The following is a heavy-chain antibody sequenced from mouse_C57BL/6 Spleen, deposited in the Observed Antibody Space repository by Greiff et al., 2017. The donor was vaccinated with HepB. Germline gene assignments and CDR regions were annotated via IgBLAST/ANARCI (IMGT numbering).Heavy chain of an antibody. CDR3: ARRSNYEDYAMDY. D-gene: IGHD2-5*01. V-gene: IGHV5-17*01. Sequence: EVKLMESGGGLVKPGGSLKLSCAASGFTFSDYGMHWVRQAPEKGLEWVAYISSGSSTIYYADTVKGRFTISRDNAKNTLFLQMTSLRSEDTAMYYCARRSNYEDYAMDYWGQRTSVTVSS. CDR1: GFTFSDYG. CDR2: ISSGSSTI. J-gene: IGHJ4*01.